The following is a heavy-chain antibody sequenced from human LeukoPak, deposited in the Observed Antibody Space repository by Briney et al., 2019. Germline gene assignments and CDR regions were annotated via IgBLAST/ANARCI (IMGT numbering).Heavy chain of an antibody. D-gene: IGHD3-3*01. V-gene: IGHV3-23*01. Sequence: GGSLRLSCAASGFTFSSYAMSWVRQAPGKGLEWVSAISGSGGSTYYADSVKGRFTISRDNSKNTLYLQMNSLRAEDTAVYYCAKDYTIFGVVIQLLFDYWGQGTLVTVSS. CDR3: AKDYTIFGVVIQLLFDY. J-gene: IGHJ4*02. CDR1: GFTFSSYA. CDR2: ISGSGGST.